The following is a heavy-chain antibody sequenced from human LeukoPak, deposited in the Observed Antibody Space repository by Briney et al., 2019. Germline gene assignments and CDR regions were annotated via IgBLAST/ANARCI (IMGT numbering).Heavy chain of an antibody. CDR1: GGSISSGGYY. J-gene: IGHJ4*02. Sequence: SETLSLTCTVSGGSISSGGYYWSWIRQHPGKGLEWIGYIYYSGSTYYNPSLKSRVTISVDTSKNQFSLKLSSVTAADRAVYYCARVPYYYDSSGYSYYFDYWGQGTLVTVSS. CDR3: ARVPYYYDSSGYSYYFDY. V-gene: IGHV4-31*03. D-gene: IGHD3-22*01. CDR2: IYYSGST.